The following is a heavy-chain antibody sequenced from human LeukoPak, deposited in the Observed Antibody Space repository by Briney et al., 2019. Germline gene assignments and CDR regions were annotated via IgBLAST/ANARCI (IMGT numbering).Heavy chain of an antibody. Sequence: PGGSLRLSCAASGFTFSSYAMSWVRHAPGKGLEWVSAISGLGGSTYYADSVKGRFTISRDNSKNTLYLQMNSLRAEDTAVYYCARDDYGETFDYWGQGTLVTVSS. CDR3: ARDDYGETFDY. CDR2: ISGLGGST. V-gene: IGHV3-23*01. CDR1: GFTFSSYA. D-gene: IGHD4-17*01. J-gene: IGHJ4*02.